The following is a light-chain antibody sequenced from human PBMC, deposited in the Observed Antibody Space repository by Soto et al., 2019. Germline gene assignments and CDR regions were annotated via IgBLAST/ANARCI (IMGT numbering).Light chain of an antibody. CDR3: MQALQTPYT. CDR2: LGS. Sequence: EIVMTQSPPSLTVTPGEPASISCRSSQRLLHSNGNTFLDWYVQKPGQSPQLLIYLGSNRASGVPDRVSGSEAGTDCTLKISRVEAEDVGVYYCMQALQTPYTFGQGTKLEIK. CDR1: QRLLHSNGNTF. V-gene: IGKV2-28*01. J-gene: IGKJ2*01.